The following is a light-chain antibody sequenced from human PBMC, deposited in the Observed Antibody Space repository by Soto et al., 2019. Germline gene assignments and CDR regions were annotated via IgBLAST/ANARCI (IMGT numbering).Light chain of an antibody. CDR1: TSDVGRYKF. Sequence: QSALTQFASVSGSPGQSITISSTGTTSDVGRYKFVSWYQQHPGKAPKLLIYEVSNRPSGIPDRFSGSNSGSTATLTISRVEAGDEADYYCQVWDTSSDQVVFGGGTKLTVL. CDR3: QVWDTSSDQVV. V-gene: IGLV2-14*01. J-gene: IGLJ2*01. CDR2: EVS.